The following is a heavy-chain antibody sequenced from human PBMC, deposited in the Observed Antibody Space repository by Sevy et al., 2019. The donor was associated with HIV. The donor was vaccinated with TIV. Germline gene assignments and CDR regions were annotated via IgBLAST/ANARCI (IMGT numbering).Heavy chain of an antibody. J-gene: IGHJ5*02. CDR1: GDSVSSNSAT. V-gene: IGHV6-1*01. CDR3: ARDIGSNINWFDP. Sequence: SETLSLTCAISGDSVSSNSATWNWIRQSPSRGLEWLGRTYYRSKWYNDYAVSVKSRITINPDTPKNHFSLQLNSVTPEDTAVYYCARDIGSNINWFDPWGQGTLVTVSS. D-gene: IGHD6-13*01. CDR2: TYYRSKWYN.